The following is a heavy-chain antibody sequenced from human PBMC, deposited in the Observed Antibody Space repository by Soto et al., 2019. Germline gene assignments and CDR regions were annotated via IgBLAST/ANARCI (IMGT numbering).Heavy chain of an antibody. Sequence: QVQLQESGPGLVKPSGTLSLTCTVSGGSMSSSNWWHWVRQSPGKGLEWIGEAHHSGRTNYNPSLKGRVTISVDKSKNHFSLKLRSVTAADTAVYYCARSEATGLDYWGQGTLVTVSS. V-gene: IGHV4-4*02. CDR3: ARSEATGLDY. D-gene: IGHD1-26*01. CDR2: AHHSGRT. J-gene: IGHJ4*02. CDR1: GGSMSSSNW.